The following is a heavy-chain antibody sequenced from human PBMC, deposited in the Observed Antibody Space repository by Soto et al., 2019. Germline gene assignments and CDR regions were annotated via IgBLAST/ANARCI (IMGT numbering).Heavy chain of an antibody. CDR2: IYSGGCT. V-gene: IGHV3-53*04. J-gene: IGHJ3*01. CDR1: GFTVSNNY. CDR3: ATNGGERGDAFDL. Sequence: GGSLRLSCAASGFTVSNNYMSWVRQAPGKGLEWVSVIYSGGCTYYADSVKGRFTISRHNSKNTLYLQMNSLRAEDTAVYYCATNGGERGDAFDLWGQGTMVTVSS. D-gene: IGHD2-21*01.